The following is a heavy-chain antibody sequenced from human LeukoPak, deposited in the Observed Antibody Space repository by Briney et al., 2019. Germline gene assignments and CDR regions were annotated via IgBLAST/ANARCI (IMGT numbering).Heavy chain of an antibody. J-gene: IGHJ6*03. CDR3: ATPEGPARSYYSYMDV. Sequence: GGSLRLSCAASGFTFSSYDMSWVRQAPGKGLEWVSDISGIGGSTYSADSVRGRHTISRDNSKNTLYLQMNSLRAEDTAVYYCATPEGPARSYYSYMDVWGKGTTVTVSS. CDR1: GFTFSSYD. CDR2: ISGIGGST. V-gene: IGHV3-23*01. D-gene: IGHD2-15*01.